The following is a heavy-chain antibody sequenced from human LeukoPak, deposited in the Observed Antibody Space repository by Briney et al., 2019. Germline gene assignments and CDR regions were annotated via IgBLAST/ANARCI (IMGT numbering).Heavy chain of an antibody. CDR2: ISKSDGST. V-gene: IGHV3-23*01. D-gene: IGHD5-24*01. CDR3: AKSLGVGGYTRYKGFDQ. Sequence: GGSLRLSCAASGFTFSSYAMNWVRQAPGKGLEWVSSISKSDGSTYYADFVKGRFTISRDNSKNTLHLQMNSLRAEDTAVYYCAKSLGVGGYTRYKGFDQWGQGTLVTVSS. CDR1: GFTFSSYA. J-gene: IGHJ4*02.